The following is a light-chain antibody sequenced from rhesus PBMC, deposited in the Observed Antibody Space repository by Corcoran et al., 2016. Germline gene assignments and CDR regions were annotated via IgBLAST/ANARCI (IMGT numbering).Light chain of an antibody. Sequence: QAVVTQEPSLTVSPGGTVTLTCGSSAGAVTSGNYPNWFQQKPGQAPRGLIYNTNSKHSWTPARFSGSPAGGQAALALSGAQPEDEAGYFCLLYYSGSGGFGSGTKLAV. J-gene: IGLJ6*01. CDR1: AGAVTSGNY. V-gene: IGLV7-76*01. CDR2: NTN. CDR3: LLYYSGSGG.